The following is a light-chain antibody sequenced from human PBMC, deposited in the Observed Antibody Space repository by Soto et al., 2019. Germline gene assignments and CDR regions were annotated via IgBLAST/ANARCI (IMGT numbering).Light chain of an antibody. V-gene: IGLV1-51*01. J-gene: IGLJ3*02. CDR1: SSSIGNNY. CDR3: GTWDSSLSAGGV. Sequence: QSVLTQPPPVSAAPGQNVTISCSGTSSSIGNNYVSWYQQLPGTAPKLLIYDNNKRPSGIPDRFSGSKSGTSATLGITGLQTGDEADYYCGTWDSSLSAGGVFGGGTKLTVL. CDR2: DNN.